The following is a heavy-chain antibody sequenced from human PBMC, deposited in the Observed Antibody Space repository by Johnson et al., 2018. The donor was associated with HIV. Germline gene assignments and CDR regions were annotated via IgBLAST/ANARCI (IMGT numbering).Heavy chain of an antibody. CDR1: GFTFSSYA. D-gene: IGHD6-6*01. Sequence: QVQLVESGGGLVQPGGSLRLSCAASGFTFSSYAMHWVRQAPGKGLEWVAVISYDGSNKYYADSVKGRFTISRDNSKNTLYLQMNSLRAEDTAVYYCARDRRDVSSSRWFGPTRRAFDIWGQGTMVTVSS. J-gene: IGHJ3*02. V-gene: IGHV3-30*14. CDR3: ARDRRDVSSSRWFGPTRRAFDI. CDR2: ISYDGSNK.